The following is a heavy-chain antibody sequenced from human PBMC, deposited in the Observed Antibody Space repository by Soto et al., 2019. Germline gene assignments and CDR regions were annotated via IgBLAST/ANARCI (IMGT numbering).Heavy chain of an antibody. CDR2: INHSGST. J-gene: IGHJ4*02. D-gene: IGHD5-18*01. Sequence: PSETLSLTCAVYGGSFSGYYWSLIRQPPGKGLEWIGEINHSGSTNYNPSLKSRVTISVDTSKNQFSLKLSSVTAADTAVYYCGRGLLTDVDTAMVTSPKRFDYWGQGTLVTVSS. CDR1: GGSFSGYY. V-gene: IGHV4-34*01. CDR3: GRGLLTDVDTAMVTSPKRFDY.